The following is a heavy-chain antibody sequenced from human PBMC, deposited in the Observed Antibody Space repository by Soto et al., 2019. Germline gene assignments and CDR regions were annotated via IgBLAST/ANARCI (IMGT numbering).Heavy chain of an antibody. CDR1: GFTVSSKY. D-gene: IGHD2-21*01. CDR3: ATERGPTYYFDY. J-gene: IGHJ4*02. V-gene: IGHV3-53*01. CDR2: IYSDGST. Sequence: PGGSLRLSCAASGFTVSSKYMSWVHQAPGKGLEWVSVIYSDGSTYYADSVKGRFTISRDNSKNTLYLQMNSLRAEDTAVYYCATERGPTYYFDYWGQGTLVTVSS.